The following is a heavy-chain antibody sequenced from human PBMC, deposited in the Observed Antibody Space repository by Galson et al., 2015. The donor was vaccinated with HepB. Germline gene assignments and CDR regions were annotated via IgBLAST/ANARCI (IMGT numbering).Heavy chain of an antibody. D-gene: IGHD2-15*01. V-gene: IGHV3-48*02. J-gene: IGHJ4*02. CDR2: ISSSSSTI. Sequence: SLRLSCAASGFTFSSYSMNWVRQAPGKGLEWVSYISSSSSTIYYADSVKGRFTISRGNAKNSLYLQMNSLRDEDTAVYYCARDRCSGGSCYLFDYWGQGTLVTVSS. CDR1: GFTFSSYS. CDR3: ARDRCSGGSCYLFDY.